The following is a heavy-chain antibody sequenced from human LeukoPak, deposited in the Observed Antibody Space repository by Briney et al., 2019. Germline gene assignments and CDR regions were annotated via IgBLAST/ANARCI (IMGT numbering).Heavy chain of an antibody. J-gene: IGHJ4*02. CDR3: AKGYSSSWFDY. V-gene: IGHV3-23*01. Sequence: GGSLILSCAASRFTFSSYAMSWVRQAPGKGLEWVSAISGSGGSTYYADSVKGRFTISRDNSKNTLYPQMNSLRAEDTAVYYCAKGYSSSWFDYWGQGTLVTVSS. CDR2: ISGSGGST. D-gene: IGHD6-13*01. CDR1: RFTFSSYA.